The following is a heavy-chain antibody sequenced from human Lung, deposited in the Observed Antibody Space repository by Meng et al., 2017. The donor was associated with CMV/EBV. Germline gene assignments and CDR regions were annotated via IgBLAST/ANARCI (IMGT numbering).Heavy chain of an antibody. CDR1: GYTITDYY. Sequence: QVQLVQSGAEVKKPGGSVKGSCKASGYTITDYYLHWARQAPGQGLEWMGIINTSVGYTSHAQKFQGRVTMTRDTSTSTVHMEVSSLRSADTAVYYCARASRVLGGFDYWGQGTLVTVSS. CDR3: ARASRVLGGFDY. V-gene: IGHV1-46*01. D-gene: IGHD3-16*01. J-gene: IGHJ4*02. CDR2: INTSVGYT.